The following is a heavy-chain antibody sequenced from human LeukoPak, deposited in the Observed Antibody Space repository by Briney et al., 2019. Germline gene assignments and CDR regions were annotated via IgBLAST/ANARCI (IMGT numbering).Heavy chain of an antibody. CDR3: ARGYYDSSGYSNPFDY. Sequence: SETPSLTCTVSGDSISGYYWSWIRQTPGKGLEWIAYIHSSGSTNYNPSLKSRVTISVDTSKNQFSLRLTSVTAADTAVYFCARGYYDSSGYSNPFDYWGQGALVTVSS. CDR1: GDSISGYY. V-gene: IGHV4-4*09. J-gene: IGHJ4*02. D-gene: IGHD3-22*01. CDR2: IHSSGST.